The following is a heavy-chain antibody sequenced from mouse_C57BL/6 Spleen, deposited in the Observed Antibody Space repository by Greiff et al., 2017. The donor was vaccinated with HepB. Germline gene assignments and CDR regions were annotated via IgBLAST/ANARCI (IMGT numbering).Heavy chain of an antibody. J-gene: IGHJ2*01. V-gene: IGHV1-80*01. CDR1: GYAFSSYW. CDR2: IYPGDGDT. Sequence: VQLQQSGAELVKPGASVKISCKASGYAFSSYWMNWVKQRPGKGLEWIGQIYPGDGDTNYNGKFKGKATLTADKSSSPAYMQLSSLTSEDSAVYFCARGATVVAPLFDYWGQGTTLTVSS. CDR3: ARGATVVAPLFDY. D-gene: IGHD1-1*01.